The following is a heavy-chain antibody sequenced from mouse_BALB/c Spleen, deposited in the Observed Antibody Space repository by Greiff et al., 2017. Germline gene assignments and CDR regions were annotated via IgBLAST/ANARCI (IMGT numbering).Heavy chain of an antibody. CDR3: ARCSIFDGYYTLPYWYFDV. J-gene: IGHJ1*01. Sequence: DVKLQESGPSLVKPSQTLSLTCSVTGDSITSGYWNWIRKFPGNKLEYMGYISYSGSTYYNPSLKSRISITRDTSKNQYYLQLNSVTTEDTATYYCARCSIFDGYYTLPYWYFDVWGAGTTVTVSS. D-gene: IGHD2-3*01. CDR1: GDSITSGY. V-gene: IGHV3-8*02. CDR2: ISYSGST.